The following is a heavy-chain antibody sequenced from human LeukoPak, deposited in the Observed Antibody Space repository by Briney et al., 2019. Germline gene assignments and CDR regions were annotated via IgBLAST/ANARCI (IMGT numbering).Heavy chain of an antibody. CDR3: AKAAGYLL. J-gene: IGHJ4*02. CDR2: ISNSGGSA. CDR1: GFTFSSYA. Sequence: GGSLRLSCAASGFTFSSYAMSWVRQAPGKGLEWVSAISNSGGSAYYPDSLKGRFTISRDNSENTLFLRMNSLRAEDTAVYYCAKAAGYLLWGQGTLVIVSS. V-gene: IGHV3-23*01. D-gene: IGHD5-18*01.